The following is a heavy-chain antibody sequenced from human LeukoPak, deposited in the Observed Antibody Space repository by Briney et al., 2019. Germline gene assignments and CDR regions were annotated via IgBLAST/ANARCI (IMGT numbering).Heavy chain of an antibody. CDR3: ARVANAGSIAAAGPIDY. D-gene: IGHD6-13*01. J-gene: IGHJ4*02. CDR1: GDSVSSNSAA. V-gene: IGHV6-1*01. Sequence: SQTLSLTCAISGDSVSSNSAAWNWIRQSPSRGLEWLGRTYYRPKWYNDYAGSVKSRITINPDTSKNQFSLQLNSVPHEDTAVYYCARVANAGSIAAAGPIDYWGQGTLVTVSS. CDR2: TYYRPKWYN.